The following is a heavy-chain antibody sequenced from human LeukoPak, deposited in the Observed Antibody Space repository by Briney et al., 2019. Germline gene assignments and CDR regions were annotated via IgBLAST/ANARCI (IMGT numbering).Heavy chain of an antibody. V-gene: IGHV3-66*01. CDR2: IYSGGST. D-gene: IGHD6-19*01. J-gene: IGHJ3*02. Sequence: GGSLRLSCAASGFTVSSNYMSWVRQAPGKGLEWVSVIYSGGSTYYADSVKGRFTISRDNSKNTLYLQMNSLRAEDTAVHYCARDGGAVAGTVDAFDIWGQGTMVTVSS. CDR1: GFTVSSNY. CDR3: ARDGGAVAGTVDAFDI.